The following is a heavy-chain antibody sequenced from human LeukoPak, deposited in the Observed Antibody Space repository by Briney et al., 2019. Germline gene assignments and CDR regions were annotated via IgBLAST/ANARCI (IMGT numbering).Heavy chain of an antibody. CDR1: GGSISSSSYY. V-gene: IGHV4-39*01. D-gene: IGHD6-13*01. CDR3: ARHEVTLAAAGPNWFDP. Sequence: SETLSLTCTVSGGSISSSSYYWGWIRQPPGKGLEWIGSIYYSGSTYYNPSLKSRVTISVDTSKNQFSLKLSSVTAADTAVYYCARHEVTLAAAGPNWFDPWGQGTLVTVSS. J-gene: IGHJ5*02. CDR2: IYYSGST.